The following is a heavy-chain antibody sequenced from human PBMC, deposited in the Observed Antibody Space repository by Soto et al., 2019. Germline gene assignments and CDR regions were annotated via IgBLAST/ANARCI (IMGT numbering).Heavy chain of an antibody. CDR3: ARHTRNQFDP. V-gene: IGHV4-39*01. CDR1: GDSMTSSSYY. CDR2: IYYSERTSYNSGST. J-gene: IGHJ5*02. Sequence: SETLSLTCTVSGDSMTSSSYYWGWIRQPPGKGLEWIGSIYYSERTSYNSGSTYYSPSLKSRVTISGDTSKSQFPLKLSSVTAADTAVYYCARHTRNQFDPWGQGTLVTVSS.